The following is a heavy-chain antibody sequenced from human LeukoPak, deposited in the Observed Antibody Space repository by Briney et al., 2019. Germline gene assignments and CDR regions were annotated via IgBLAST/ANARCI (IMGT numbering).Heavy chain of an antibody. D-gene: IGHD3-9*01. CDR2: IFHSGST. CDR1: GYSIGSGYD. CDR3: ARDGAVDILTGYGAFYI. J-gene: IGHJ3*02. Sequence: SETLSLTCSVSGYSIGSGYDWAWIRQPPGKGLEWIGNIFHSGSTNYNPSLKSRVTISVDTSKNQFSLKLNSVTAADTAIYYCARDGAVDILTGYGAFYIWGQGTMVIVS. V-gene: IGHV4-38-2*02.